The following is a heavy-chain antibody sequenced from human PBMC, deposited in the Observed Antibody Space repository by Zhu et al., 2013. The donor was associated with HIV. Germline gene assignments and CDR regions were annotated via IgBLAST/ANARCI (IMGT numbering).Heavy chain of an antibody. Sequence: QVQLVQSGAEVKKPGSSVKVSCKASGGTFSSYAISWVRQAPGQGLEWMGWIIPIFGTANYAQKFQGRVTITADESTSTAYMELSSLRSEDTAVYYCARSPRGYSSSWYNGFDYWGQGNPGHRLL. J-gene: IGHJ4*02. CDR1: GGTFSSYA. D-gene: IGHD6-13*01. CDR3: ARSPRGYSSSWYNGFDY. V-gene: IGHV1-69*01. CDR2: IIPIFGTA.